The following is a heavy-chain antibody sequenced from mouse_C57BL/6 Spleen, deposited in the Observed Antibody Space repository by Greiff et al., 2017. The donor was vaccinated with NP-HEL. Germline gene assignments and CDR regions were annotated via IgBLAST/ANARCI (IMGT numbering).Heavy chain of an antibody. CDR2: INYDGSST. V-gene: IGHV5-16*01. CDR1: GFTFSDYY. Sequence: EVQLVESEGGLVQPGSSMKLSCTASGFTFSDYYMAWVRQVPEKGLEWVANINYDGSSTYYLDSLKSRFIISRDDAKNILYLQMSSLKSEDTATYYGARERGYYWYFDVGAQGPRSPSPQ. J-gene: IGHJ1*03. CDR3: ARERGYYWYFDV. D-gene: IGHD3-2*02.